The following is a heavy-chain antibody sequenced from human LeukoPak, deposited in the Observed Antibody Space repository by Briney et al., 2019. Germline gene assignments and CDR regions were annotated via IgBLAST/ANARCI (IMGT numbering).Heavy chain of an antibody. CDR3: ARGSGWTDY. J-gene: IGHJ4*02. D-gene: IGHD3-3*01. V-gene: IGHV5-10-1*01. Sequence: KPGESLRISCKGSGYSFANWITWVRRMPGKGLEWMGRIDPSDSSTNYSPSFQGHVTISVDKSIKTAYLQWSSLEASDTAIYYCARGSGWTDYWGQGTLVTVSS. CDR1: GYSFANW. CDR2: IDPSDSST.